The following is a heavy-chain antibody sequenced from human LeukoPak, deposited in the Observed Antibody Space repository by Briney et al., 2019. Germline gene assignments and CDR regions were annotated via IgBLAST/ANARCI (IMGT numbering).Heavy chain of an antibody. Sequence: GGSLRLSCAASGVTLSSNYMSWVRQAPGKGLEWVSVLYSDGSTYYADSVKGRFTISRDNSKNTLYLQMNSLRAEDTAVYFCARRPDYGGTPTFDHWGQGTLVTVSS. V-gene: IGHV3-66*01. CDR1: GVTLSSNY. CDR3: ARRPDYGGTPTFDH. CDR2: LYSDGST. J-gene: IGHJ4*02. D-gene: IGHD4-23*01.